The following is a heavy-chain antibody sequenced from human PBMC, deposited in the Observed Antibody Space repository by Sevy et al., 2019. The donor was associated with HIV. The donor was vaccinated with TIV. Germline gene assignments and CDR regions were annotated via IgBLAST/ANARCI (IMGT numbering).Heavy chain of an antibody. CDR2: ISSSSSYI. J-gene: IGHJ5*02. Sequence: GGSLGLSCAASGFTFSSYSMNWVRQAPGKGLEWVSSISSSSSYIYYADSVKGRFTISRDNAKNSLYLQMNSLRAEDTAVYYCARDGSYCTNGVCYEAWFDPWGQGTLVTVSS. D-gene: IGHD2-8*01. CDR3: ARDGSYCTNGVCYEAWFDP. CDR1: GFTFSSYS. V-gene: IGHV3-21*01.